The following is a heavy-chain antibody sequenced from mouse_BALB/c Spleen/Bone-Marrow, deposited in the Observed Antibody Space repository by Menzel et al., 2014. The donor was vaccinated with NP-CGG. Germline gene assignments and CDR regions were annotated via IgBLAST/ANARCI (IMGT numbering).Heavy chain of an antibody. CDR3: ARGDYRYDETMDY. Sequence: VQLQQSGPELVRPGVSVKISCKGSGYTFTDYGMHWVKQSHAKSLEWIGLISLYSGNTNYNQKFKDKATMTVDKSSSTAYMELARLTSEDSAIYYCARGDYRYDETMDYWGLGTSVTVSS. V-gene: IGHV1-67*01. CDR2: ISLYSGNT. CDR1: GYTFTDYG. J-gene: IGHJ4*01. D-gene: IGHD2-14*01.